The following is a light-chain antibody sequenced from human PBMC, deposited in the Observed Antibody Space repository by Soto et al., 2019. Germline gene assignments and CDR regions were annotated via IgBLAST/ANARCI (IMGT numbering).Light chain of an antibody. CDR3: T. CDR1: QSISSW. CDR2: KAS. V-gene: IGKV1-5*03. J-gene: IGKJ1*01. Sequence: DIQMTQSPSTLSASVGDRVTITCRASQSISSWLAWYQQKPGKAPKLLIYKASSLESGVPSRFSGSGSGTEFTLTISSLQPDDFATYHRTFDQGTKVDIK.